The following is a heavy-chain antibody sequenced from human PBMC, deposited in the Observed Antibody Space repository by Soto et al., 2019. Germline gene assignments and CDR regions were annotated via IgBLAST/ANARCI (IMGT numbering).Heavy chain of an antibody. CDR1: GCTFASYA. CDR2: INAGNGNT. Sequence: QVQLVQSGADVNKPGASEKVSCKASGCTFASYAMNWVRQAPGQRLEWMGWINAGNGNTKYSQKFQGRVTITRDTSASTAYMELSSLRSEDTAVYYCARSVGAALSDYWGQGTLVTVSS. V-gene: IGHV1-3*01. J-gene: IGHJ4*02. CDR3: ARSVGAALSDY. D-gene: IGHD1-26*01.